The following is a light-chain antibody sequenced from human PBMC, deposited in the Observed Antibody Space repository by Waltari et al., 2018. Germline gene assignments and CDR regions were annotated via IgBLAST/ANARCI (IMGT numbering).Light chain of an antibody. V-gene: IGLV2-14*01. CDR2: EVS. CDR1: SREVGGYGQ. Sequence: QSALTQPASVSGSLGQSITISCTGTSREVGGYGQVSWYQQHPGKAPELIIYEVSKRPSGVSDRFSGSKSGNTASLTISGLQADDEADFYCSSFTYTTTLVFGGGTKLTVL. CDR3: SSFTYTTTLV. J-gene: IGLJ3*02.